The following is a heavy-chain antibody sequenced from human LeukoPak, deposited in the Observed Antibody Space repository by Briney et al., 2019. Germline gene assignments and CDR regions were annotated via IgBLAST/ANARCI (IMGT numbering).Heavy chain of an antibody. J-gene: IGHJ6*02. CDR2: INPSGGST. D-gene: IGHD3-3*01. Sequence: ASVKVSCKASGYTSTSYYMHWVRQAPGQGLEWMGIINPSGGSTSYAQKFQGRVTMTRDTSTSTVYMELSSLRSEDTAVYYCARELRFLEWLLYYYGMDVWGQGTTVTVSS. CDR3: ARELRFLEWLLYYYGMDV. V-gene: IGHV1-46*01. CDR1: GYTSTSYY.